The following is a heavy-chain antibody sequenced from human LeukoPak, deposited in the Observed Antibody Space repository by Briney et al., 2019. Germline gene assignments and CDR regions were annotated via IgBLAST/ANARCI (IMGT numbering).Heavy chain of an antibody. V-gene: IGHV4-59*05. CDR3: ARLHYYDSSGYPPYMDV. J-gene: IGHJ6*03. D-gene: IGHD3-22*01. CDR1: GGSISSYY. CDR2: IYYSGST. Sequence: SETLSLTCTVSGGSISSYYWSWIRQPAGKGLEWIGSIYYSGSTYYNPSLKSRVTISVDTSKNQFSLKLSSVTAADTAVYYCARLHYYDSSGYPPYMDVWGKGTTVTISS.